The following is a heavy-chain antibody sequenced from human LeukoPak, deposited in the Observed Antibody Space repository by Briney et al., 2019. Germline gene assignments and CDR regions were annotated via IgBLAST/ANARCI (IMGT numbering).Heavy chain of an antibody. V-gene: IGHV5-51*01. Sequence: GESLKISCKASGYSFTSYWIGGVRQMPGKGLEWMGIIYPGGSDTRYSPSFQGQVTISAARSISTAYLQWSSLKASDTAFFYCANPRDPGLAVAIGYWGQGTLVTVSS. CDR1: GYSFTSYW. D-gene: IGHD6-19*01. CDR3: ANPRDPGLAVAIGY. CDR2: IYPGGSDT. J-gene: IGHJ4*02.